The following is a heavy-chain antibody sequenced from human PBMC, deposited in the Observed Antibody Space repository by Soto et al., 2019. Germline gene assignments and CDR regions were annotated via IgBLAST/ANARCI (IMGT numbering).Heavy chain of an antibody. J-gene: IGHJ6*02. Sequence: QVQLQESGPGLVKPSETLSLTCTVSGGSISSYYWSWIRQPAGKGLEWIGRIYTSGSTNYNPSLKSRVTMSVDTSKNQFSLKLSSVTAADTAVYYCARDRATMVRTYLHMDVWGQGTTVTVSS. CDR3: ARDRATMVRTYLHMDV. CDR2: IYTSGST. CDR1: GGSISSYY. V-gene: IGHV4-4*07. D-gene: IGHD3-10*01.